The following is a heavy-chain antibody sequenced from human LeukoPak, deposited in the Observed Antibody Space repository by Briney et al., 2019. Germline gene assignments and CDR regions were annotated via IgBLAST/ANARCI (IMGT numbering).Heavy chain of an antibody. D-gene: IGHD6-13*01. CDR2: TYYWSKWYN. J-gene: IGHJ3*02. V-gene: IGHV6-1*01. Sequence: SQTLSLTCAISGDSVSSNSAAWNWIRQSPSRGLEWLGRTYYWSKWYNDYAVSVKSRITINPDTSKNQFSLQLNSVTPEDTAVYYCVTAAGTIHDAFDIWGQGTMVTVSS. CDR1: GDSVSSNSAA. CDR3: VTAAGTIHDAFDI.